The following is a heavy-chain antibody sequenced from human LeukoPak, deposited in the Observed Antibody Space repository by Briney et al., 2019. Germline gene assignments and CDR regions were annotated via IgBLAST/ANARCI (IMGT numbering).Heavy chain of an antibody. CDR2: IIPIFGTA. Sequence: SVKVSCKASGYTFTSYGISWVRQAPGQGLEWMGGIIPIFGTANYAQKFQGRVTITADKSTSTAYMELSSLRSEDTAVYYCARDPHSSSWYGGFGYWGQGTLVTVSS. J-gene: IGHJ4*02. CDR1: GYTFTSYG. D-gene: IGHD6-13*01. CDR3: ARDPHSSSWYGGFGY. V-gene: IGHV1-69*06.